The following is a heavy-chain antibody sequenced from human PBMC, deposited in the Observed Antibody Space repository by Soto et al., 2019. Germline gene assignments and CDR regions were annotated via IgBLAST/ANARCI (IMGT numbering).Heavy chain of an antibody. CDR3: AKGQQQLVPYYGMDV. CDR1: GFTFSSYA. D-gene: IGHD6-13*01. CDR2: ISGSGVST. Sequence: GGSLRLSCAASGFTFSSYAMGWVRQARGKGLEWVSAISGSGVSTYYADSVKGRFTISRDNSKNTLYLQMNSLRAEDTAAYYCAKGQQQLVPYYGMDVWGQGSTVTV. J-gene: IGHJ6*02. V-gene: IGHV3-23*01.